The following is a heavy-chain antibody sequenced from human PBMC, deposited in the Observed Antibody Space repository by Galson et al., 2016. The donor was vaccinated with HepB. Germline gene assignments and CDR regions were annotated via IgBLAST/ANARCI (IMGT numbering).Heavy chain of an antibody. CDR2: IDWDDEK. V-gene: IGHV2-70*04. J-gene: IGHJ4*02. Sequence: PALVKPTQTLTLTCTFSGFSLSTNGMRVTWVRQPPGKALEWLARIDWDDEKFYSASLGARLTISKDTSKNQVVLTMTNMGSVDTGTYYCARIAATGTHFDFWGQGTLVTVAS. D-gene: IGHD6-13*01. CDR1: GFSLSTNGMR. CDR3: ARIAATGTHFDF.